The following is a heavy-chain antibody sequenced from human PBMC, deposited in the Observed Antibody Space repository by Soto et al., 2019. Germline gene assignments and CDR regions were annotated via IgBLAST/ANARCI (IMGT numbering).Heavy chain of an antibody. CDR1: GFTFSSYS. Sequence: GGSLRLSCAASGFTFSSYSMNWVRQAPGKGLEWVSYISSSSSTIYYADSVKGRFTISRDNAKNSLYLQMNSLRAEDTAVYYCARDARRLPTYYMDVWGKGTTVTVSS. CDR3: ARDARRLPTYYMDV. J-gene: IGHJ6*03. V-gene: IGHV3-48*01. CDR2: ISSSSSTI. D-gene: IGHD4-17*01.